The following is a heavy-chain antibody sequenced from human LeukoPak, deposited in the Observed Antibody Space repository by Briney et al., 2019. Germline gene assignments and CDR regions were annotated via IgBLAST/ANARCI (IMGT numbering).Heavy chain of an antibody. Sequence: SETLSLTCTVSGGSTSSSSYYWGWIRQPPGKGREWLASIYYSGSTYYTQSLKRRVTISVDTSKSHFSLKLSSVTAANTAVCYCARSTLLLGIWSFDPWGQGTLVTVSS. CDR3: ARSTLLLGIWSFDP. CDR1: GGSTSSSSYY. J-gene: IGHJ5*02. D-gene: IGHD2-21*02. V-gene: IGHV4-39*01. CDR2: IYYSGST.